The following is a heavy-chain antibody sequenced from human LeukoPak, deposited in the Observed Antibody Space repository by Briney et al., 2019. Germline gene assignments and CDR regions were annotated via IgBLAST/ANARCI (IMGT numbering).Heavy chain of an antibody. D-gene: IGHD6-25*01. V-gene: IGHV4-59*01. J-gene: IGHJ4*02. CDR1: GDSLSSCY. CDR3: AGRAARFFDY. CDR2: IFYSGSS. Sequence: SETLSLTCTVSGDSLSSCYWSWIRQPPGEGLQWIGYIFYSGSSNYNASLTSRVAISVDTSKNQFPLKLTSVTAADTAVYYCAGRAARFFDYWGQGILVTVSS.